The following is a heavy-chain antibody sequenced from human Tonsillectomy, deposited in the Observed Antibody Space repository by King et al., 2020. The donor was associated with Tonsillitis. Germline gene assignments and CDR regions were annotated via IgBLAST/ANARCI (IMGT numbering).Heavy chain of an antibody. CDR1: WFSLSTSGVG. Sequence: ITLKESGPTLVKPTQTLTLTCTFSWFSLSTSGVGVGWIRQPPGKALEWLSLLYLDDDKRYSPSLQSRLTITKDTPKNQVVLTMTNMDPVDTATYYCAHKSVYDSSGYSFDYWGQGTLVTVSS. D-gene: IGHD3-22*01. J-gene: IGHJ4*02. CDR3: AHKSVYDSSGYSFDY. CDR2: LYLDDDK. V-gene: IGHV2-5*02.